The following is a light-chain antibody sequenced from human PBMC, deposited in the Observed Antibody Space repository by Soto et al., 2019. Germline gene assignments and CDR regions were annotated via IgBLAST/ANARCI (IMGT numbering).Light chain of an antibody. CDR1: QSVSSSY. CDR2: GTS. Sequence: ETVLTQSPGTLSLSPGERATLSCRASQSVSSSYLAWYQQKPGQAPRLLIYGTSSRATGIPDRFSGSGSGTDFTLTIRGLEPEYCAVYYCQPETFGGGTKVEIK. J-gene: IGKJ4*01. CDR3: QPET. V-gene: IGKV3-20*01.